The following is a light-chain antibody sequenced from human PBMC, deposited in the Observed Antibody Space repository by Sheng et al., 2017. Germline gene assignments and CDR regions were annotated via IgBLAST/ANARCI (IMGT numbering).Light chain of an antibody. J-gene: IGLJ2*01. CDR2: DVN. Sequence: QSALTQPASVSGSPGQTITISCTGTSDDVGGYDFVSWYQQFPGKAPKALIYDVNNRPSGVSNRFSGSKSGNTASLTISGLQAEDEADYYCCSYAGSSTNVVFGGGTKLTVL. V-gene: IGLV2-14*03. CDR3: CSYAGSSTNVV. CDR1: SDDVGGYDF.